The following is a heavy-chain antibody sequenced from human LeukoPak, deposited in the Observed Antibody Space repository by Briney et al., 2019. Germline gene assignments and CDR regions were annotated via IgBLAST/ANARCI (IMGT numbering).Heavy chain of an antibody. D-gene: IGHD3-10*01. CDR1: GYTLTELS. CDR3: ARSPAHGSGSYNYYYYYMDV. V-gene: IGHV1-24*01. CDR2: FDPEDGET. Sequence: GASVKVSCKVSGYTLTELSMHWVRQAPGKGLEWMGGFDPEDGETIYAQKFQGRVTMTEDTSTDTAYMELSSLRSEDTAVYYCARSPAHGSGSYNYYYYYMDVWGKGTTVTISS. J-gene: IGHJ6*03.